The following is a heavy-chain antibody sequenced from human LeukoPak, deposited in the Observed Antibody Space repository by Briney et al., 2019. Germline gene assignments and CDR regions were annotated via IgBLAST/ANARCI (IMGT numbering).Heavy chain of an antibody. J-gene: IGHJ6*02. Sequence: SGGSLRLSCAASEFTLSNYWMHWVRQAPGKGLVWVSRINNDGSSTSYADSVKGRFTVSGDNAKSTVYLQMISLGDEDTAVYYCAREKPADYGSGSYDLQYYYFGMDVWGQGTTVTVSS. CDR3: AREKPADYGSGSYDLQYYYFGMDV. V-gene: IGHV3-74*01. CDR1: EFTLSNYW. D-gene: IGHD3-10*01. CDR2: INNDGSST.